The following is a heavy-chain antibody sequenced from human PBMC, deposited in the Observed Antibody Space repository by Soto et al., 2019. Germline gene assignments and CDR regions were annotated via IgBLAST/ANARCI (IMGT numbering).Heavy chain of an antibody. CDR2: IWYDGSNK. Sequence: QVQLVESGGGVVQPGRSLRLSCAASGLTFSSYGMHWVRQAPGKGLEWVAVIWYDGSNKYYADSVKGRFTISRDNSKNTLYLQMNSLRAEDTAVYYCARDPAVTNAFDIWGQGTMVTVSS. D-gene: IGHD6-13*01. CDR3: ARDPAVTNAFDI. CDR1: GLTFSSYG. V-gene: IGHV3-33*01. J-gene: IGHJ3*02.